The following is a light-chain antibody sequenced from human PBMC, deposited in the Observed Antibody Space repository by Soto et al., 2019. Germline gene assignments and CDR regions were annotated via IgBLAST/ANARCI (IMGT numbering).Light chain of an antibody. V-gene: IGLV1-51*01. CDR1: SSNIGRNY. CDR2: DNN. Sequence: QSVLTQPPSVSAAPGQKVTISCSGSSSNIGRNYVSWYQQLPGTAPKLLIYDNNKRPSGIPDRFSGSTSGTSATLGITGLQTGDEADYYCGTWDSSLSAGVFGGGTKVTVL. CDR3: GTWDSSLSAGV. J-gene: IGLJ2*01.